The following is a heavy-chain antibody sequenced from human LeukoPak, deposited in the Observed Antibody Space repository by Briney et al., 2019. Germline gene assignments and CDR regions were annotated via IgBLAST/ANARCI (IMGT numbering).Heavy chain of an antibody. CDR2: IYHSGST. D-gene: IGHD3-16*01. Sequence: PSETLSLTCAVSGYSISSGYYWGWIRPPPGKGLEWIGSIYHSGSTYYNPSLKSRVTISVDTSKNQFSLKLSSVTAADTAVYYCARAAGGTSDWFDPWGQGTLVTVSS. J-gene: IGHJ5*02. CDR1: GYSISSGYY. V-gene: IGHV4-38-2*01. CDR3: ARAAGGTSDWFDP.